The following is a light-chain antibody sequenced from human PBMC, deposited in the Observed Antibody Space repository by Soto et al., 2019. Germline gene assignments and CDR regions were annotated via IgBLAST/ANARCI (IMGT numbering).Light chain of an antibody. Sequence: ITMTQSASSRSASVGDRVTIPCLASQGISNYLAWYQQKPGKVPKLLIYAASTLQSGVPSRFSGSGSGTDFTLTISSLQPEDVATYYCQKYNSAPQTFGQGTRLEIK. CDR1: QGISNY. V-gene: IGKV1-27*01. CDR3: QKYNSAPQT. J-gene: IGKJ5*01. CDR2: AAS.